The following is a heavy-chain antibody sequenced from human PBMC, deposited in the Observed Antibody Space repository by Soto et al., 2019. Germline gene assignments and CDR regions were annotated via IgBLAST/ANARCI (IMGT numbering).Heavy chain of an antibody. D-gene: IGHD3-10*01. CDR1: GWIFTFQY. CDR3: ARSATSGDQHFIDS. V-gene: IGHV1-45*02. CDR2: ITPYNGNI. J-gene: IGHJ4*02. Sequence: QMQLLQSGAEVKKTGSSVKISCKTSGWIFTFQYLHWVRQAPGQGLEWLGWITPYNGNIKYAERFQDRISITRDNSLTPLFLELRNLKSEDTGLYYCARSATSGDQHFIDSWCQGTLVTVSS.